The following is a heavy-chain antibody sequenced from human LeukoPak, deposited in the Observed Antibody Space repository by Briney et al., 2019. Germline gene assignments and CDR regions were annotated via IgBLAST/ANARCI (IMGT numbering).Heavy chain of an antibody. CDR3: ARAGQFIAARPITFNY. D-gene: IGHD6-6*01. Sequence: SETLSLTCTVSGGSISNYYWSWIRQPPGKGVEGIGYIYYSWSTNSNRSLESRVTISVDTSKNQFSLRLRSVTAADTAVYYCARAGQFIAARPITFNYWGQGALVTVSS. J-gene: IGHJ4*02. CDR2: IYYSWST. CDR1: GGSISNYY. V-gene: IGHV4-59*01.